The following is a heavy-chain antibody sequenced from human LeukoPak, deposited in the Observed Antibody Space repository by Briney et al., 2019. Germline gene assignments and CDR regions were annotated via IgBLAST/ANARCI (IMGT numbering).Heavy chain of an antibody. Sequence: GGSRRLSCAGSGFTFSTYSMNWVRQSPGKGLERVSYIGSSGSTIYYADSVKGRFTISRDNAKDSLYLQMNSLRAEDTAVYYCAKDAERGYSYGLFDYWGQGTLVTVSS. CDR3: AKDAERGYSYGLFDY. V-gene: IGHV3-48*01. D-gene: IGHD5-18*01. CDR2: IGSSGSTI. J-gene: IGHJ4*02. CDR1: GFTFSTYS.